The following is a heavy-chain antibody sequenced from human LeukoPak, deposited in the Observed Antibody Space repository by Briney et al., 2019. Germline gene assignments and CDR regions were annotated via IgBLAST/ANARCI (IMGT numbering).Heavy chain of an antibody. CDR2: INPNSGGT. J-gene: IGHJ4*02. V-gene: IGHV1-2*02. CDR3: ARVMAVVPAISLSDY. CDR1: GYTFTGYY. D-gene: IGHD2-2*01. Sequence: ASVKVSCKASGYTFTGYYMHWVRQAPGQGLEWMGWINPNSGGTNYAQKFQGRVTMTRDTSISTAYMELSRLRSDDTAVYYCARVMAVVPAISLSDYWGQGTLVTVSS.